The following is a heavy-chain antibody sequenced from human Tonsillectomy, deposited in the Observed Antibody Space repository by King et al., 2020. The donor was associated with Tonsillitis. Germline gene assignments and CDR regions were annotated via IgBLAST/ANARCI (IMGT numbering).Heavy chain of an antibody. D-gene: IGHD6-13*01. V-gene: IGHV1-46*01. J-gene: IGHJ1*01. CDR1: GYTFTSDY. CDR3: AQQLVGQYFQH. Sequence: QLVQSGAEVKKPGASVKVYCKASGYTFTSDYMHWVRQAPGQWLEWRGMSIPCGGRTSSAQKFQGRVTMTRDTATSTVYMAHSSLRSEDTAVYYCAQQLVGQYFQHWGQGTLVTVSS. CDR2: SIPCGGRT.